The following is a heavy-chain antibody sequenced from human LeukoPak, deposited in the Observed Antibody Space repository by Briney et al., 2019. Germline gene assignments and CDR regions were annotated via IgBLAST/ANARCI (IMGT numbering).Heavy chain of an antibody. CDR1: GFTFSNYA. V-gene: IGHV3-23*01. J-gene: IGHJ6*02. CDR3: AKVPYSDYGAGRPPFMDV. Sequence: GGSLRLSCAASGFTFSNYAMSWVRQTPGKGLEWVSTISDSGASTYYADSVKGRFTISRDNSKNTLYPQMNSLRDEDTAVYYCAKVPYSDYGAGRPPFMDVWGQGTTVAISS. D-gene: IGHD3-10*01. CDR2: ISDSGAST.